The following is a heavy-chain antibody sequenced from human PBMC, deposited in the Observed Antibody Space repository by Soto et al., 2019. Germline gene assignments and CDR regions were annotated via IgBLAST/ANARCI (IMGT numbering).Heavy chain of an antibody. CDR3: VKRGRNWGAFDF. CDR2: IGGTDGDSDGVP. V-gene: IGHV3-23*01. D-gene: IGHD7-27*01. J-gene: IGHJ3*01. CDR1: GFILKNYA. Sequence: VQLLESGGDLVQPGGSLSLSCVASGFILKNYAMSWAPKAQGKGLEWVSTIGGTDGDSDGVPWYEDSVKGRFTISRDSSANTLFLHMDNLRAEDSALYYCVKRGRNWGAFDFWGQGTTVVVSS.